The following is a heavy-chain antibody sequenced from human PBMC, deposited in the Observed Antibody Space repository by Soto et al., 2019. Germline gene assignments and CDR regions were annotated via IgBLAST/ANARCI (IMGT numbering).Heavy chain of an antibody. CDR2: INHSGST. CDR3: GRGNSMYYGSGNSH. CDR1: GGSFSGYY. D-gene: IGHD3-10*01. Sequence: SETLSLTCAVYGGSFSGYYWSWIRQPPGKGLEWIGEINHSGSTNYNPSLKSRVTISVDTSKNQFSLKLSSVTAADTAVYYCGRGNSMYYGSGNSHWGQGTLVTVSS. J-gene: IGHJ4*02. V-gene: IGHV4-34*01.